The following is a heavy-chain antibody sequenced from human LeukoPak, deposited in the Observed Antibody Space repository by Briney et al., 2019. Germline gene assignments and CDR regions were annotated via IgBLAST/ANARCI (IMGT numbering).Heavy chain of an antibody. D-gene: IGHD1-26*01. CDR3: ATSIVGLSMYYFDH. CDR2: ISSSSSYI. CDR1: GFTFSSYS. Sequence: GGSLRLSCAASGFTFSSYSMNWVRQAPGKGLEWVSSISSSSSYIYYADSVRGRFTISRDNAKSSLYLQMNSLRAEDTAVYYCATSIVGLSMYYFDHWGQGTLVTVSS. V-gene: IGHV3-21*04. J-gene: IGHJ4*02.